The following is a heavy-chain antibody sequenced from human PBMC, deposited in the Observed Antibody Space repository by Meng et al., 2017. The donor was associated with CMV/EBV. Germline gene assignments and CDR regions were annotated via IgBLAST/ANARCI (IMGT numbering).Heavy chain of an antibody. V-gene: IGHV3-74*01. CDR2: INSDGSST. J-gene: IGHJ6*02. Sequence: LSLTCAASGFTFSSYWMHWVRQAPGKGLVWVSRINSDGSSTSYADSVKGRFTISRDNAKNTLYLQMNSLRAEDTAVYYCGNNYDLNYYYYYGMDVWGQGTTVTVSS. D-gene: IGHD3-3*01. CDR3: GNNYDLNYYYYYGMDV. CDR1: GFTFSSYW.